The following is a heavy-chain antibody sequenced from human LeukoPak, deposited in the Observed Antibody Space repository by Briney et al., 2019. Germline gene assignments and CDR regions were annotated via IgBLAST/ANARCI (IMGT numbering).Heavy chain of an antibody. V-gene: IGHV3-23*01. J-gene: IGHJ4*02. Sequence: GGSLRLSCAASGFTFSSYAMSWVRQAPGKGLEWVSAISGSGGSTYYADSVKGRFTISRDNSKNTLYLQMNSLRAEDTAVYYCAKGPDHNYYGSGSYLEMYYLDYWGQGTLVTVSS. CDR2: ISGSGGST. CDR1: GFTFSSYA. D-gene: IGHD3-10*01. CDR3: AKGPDHNYYGSGSYLEMYYLDY.